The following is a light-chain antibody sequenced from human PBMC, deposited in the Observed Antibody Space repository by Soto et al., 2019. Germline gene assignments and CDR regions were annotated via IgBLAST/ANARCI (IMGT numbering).Light chain of an antibody. J-gene: IGLJ2*01. CDR3: QVWDSSSDHVV. Sequence: SYELTQSPSVSVAPGQTARVTCGGTNIGRKSVFWYQQKPGQAPVLVVYDDRARPSGIPERFSGSNSGHTATLTISRVEAGDEADYYCQVWDSSSDHVVFGGGTQLTVL. CDR2: DDR. CDR1: NIGRKS. V-gene: IGLV3-21*02.